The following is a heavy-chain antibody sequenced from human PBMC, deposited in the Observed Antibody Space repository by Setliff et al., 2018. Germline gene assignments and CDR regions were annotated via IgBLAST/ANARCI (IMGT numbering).Heavy chain of an antibody. Sequence: GASVKVSCKASGYTFSSYAVNWVRQAPGQGLEWVGWINTNTGNPTYAQDFTGRYVFSLDTSVSTAYLQISSLKAEDSAVYYCARASRFGTTVWKGDYYMDVWGKGTTVTVSS. V-gene: IGHV7-4-1*02. D-gene: IGHD4-4*01. CDR2: INTNTGNP. CDR3: ARASRFGTTVWKGDYYMDV. CDR1: GYTFSSYA. J-gene: IGHJ6*03.